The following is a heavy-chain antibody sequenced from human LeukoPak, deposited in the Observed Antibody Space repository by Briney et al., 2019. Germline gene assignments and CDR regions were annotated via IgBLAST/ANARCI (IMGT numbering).Heavy chain of an antibody. CDR3: ARPAYGGGPDAFDI. V-gene: IGHV4-4*02. J-gene: IGHJ3*02. D-gene: IGHD4-23*01. CDR1: GGSISSRNW. Sequence: SETLSLTCAVSGGSISSRNWWHWVRQPPGKGLEWIGRIYITGSTNYNPSLKSRVTMSVDTSKNQFSLKLISMTAAGTAVYYCARPAYGGGPDAFDIWGQGTMVTVSS. CDR2: IYITGST.